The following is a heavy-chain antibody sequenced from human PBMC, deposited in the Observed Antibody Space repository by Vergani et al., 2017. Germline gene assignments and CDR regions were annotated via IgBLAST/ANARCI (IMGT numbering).Heavy chain of an antibody. Sequence: QVQLQQWGAGLLKPSETLSLTCVVYGGSFSGYYWTWIRQPPGKGLEWIGEINHSGSTNYNPSLKSRVTISVDTSKNQFSLKLGSVTAADTAVYHCARGTVGAGSDYWGQGTLVTVSS. V-gene: IGHV4-34*01. D-gene: IGHD3-10*01. J-gene: IGHJ4*02. CDR2: INHSGST. CDR3: ARGTVGAGSDY. CDR1: GGSFSGYY.